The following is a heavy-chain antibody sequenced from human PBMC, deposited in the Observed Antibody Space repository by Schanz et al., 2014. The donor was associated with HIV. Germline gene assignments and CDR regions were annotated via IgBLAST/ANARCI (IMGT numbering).Heavy chain of an antibody. J-gene: IGHJ4*02. V-gene: IGHV1-18*01. CDR3: ARELELQEYYFDY. Sequence: QVQLVQSGAEVKKPGASVKVSCKTSGYTFTNYGISWVRQAPGQGLEWMGWINVYNGNTNYAQKFQGRVTMTTDTSTSTAYVELRSLRSDDTAVYYCARELELQEYYFDYWGQGTLVTVSS. CDR1: GYTFTNYG. D-gene: IGHD1-7*01. CDR2: INVYNGNT.